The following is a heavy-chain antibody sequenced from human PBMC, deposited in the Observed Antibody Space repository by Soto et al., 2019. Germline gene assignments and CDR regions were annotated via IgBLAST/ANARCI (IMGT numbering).Heavy chain of an antibody. CDR3: ARENAYGDPNSFDY. CDR1: GFTFSGYA. J-gene: IGHJ4*02. Sequence: PGGSLRLSCAASGFTFSGYAMHWVRQAPGKGLEWVAVISYDGSNKYYADSVKGRFTISRDNAKNSLYLQMNSLRAEDTAVYYCARENAYGDPNSFDYWGQGTLVTVSS. CDR2: ISYDGSNK. D-gene: IGHD4-17*01. V-gene: IGHV3-30-3*01.